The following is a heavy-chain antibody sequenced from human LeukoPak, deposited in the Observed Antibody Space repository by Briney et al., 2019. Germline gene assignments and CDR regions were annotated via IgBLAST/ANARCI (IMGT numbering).Heavy chain of an antibody. CDR2: ISGSDDRR. J-gene: IGHJ4*02. CDR1: GFTFSSYA. V-gene: IGHV3-23*01. D-gene: IGHD1-26*01. Sequence: RPGGSLRLSCAASGFTFSSYAMSWVRQAPGKGLEWVSTISGSDDRRDYADSVKGRFTISRDNSKNTLYLQMNSLRAEDTAIYYCAKLNSRSYPFDYWGQGTLVTVSS. CDR3: AKLNSRSYPFDY.